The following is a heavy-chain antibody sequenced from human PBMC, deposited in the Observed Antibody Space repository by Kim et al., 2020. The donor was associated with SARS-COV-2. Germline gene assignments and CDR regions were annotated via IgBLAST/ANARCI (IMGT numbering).Heavy chain of an antibody. CDR3: AKDLGIGAVGFLDYGWDV. V-gene: IGHV3-9*01. J-gene: IGHJ6*02. D-gene: IGHD6-13*01. Sequence: VKGRFTRARDNAKNSLYLQMNSLRGEDTALYYCAKDLGIGAVGFLDYGWDVWGQGTTVTVSS.